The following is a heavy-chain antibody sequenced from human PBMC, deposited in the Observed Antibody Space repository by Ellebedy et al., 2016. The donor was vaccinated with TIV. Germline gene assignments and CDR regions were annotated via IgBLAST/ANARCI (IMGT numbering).Heavy chain of an antibody. Sequence: GESLKISCAASGFTFSSYWMHWVRQAPGKGLVWVSRINSDGSSTSYADSVKGRFTISRDNAKNSLHLQMNGLRAEDTAVYYCARHTDYARDYWGQGALVTVSS. CDR3: ARHTDYARDY. V-gene: IGHV3-74*01. D-gene: IGHD4-17*01. CDR1: GFTFSSYW. J-gene: IGHJ4*02. CDR2: INSDGSST.